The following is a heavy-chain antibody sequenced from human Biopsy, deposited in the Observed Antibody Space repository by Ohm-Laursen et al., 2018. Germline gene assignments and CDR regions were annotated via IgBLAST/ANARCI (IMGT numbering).Heavy chain of an antibody. CDR1: GFTFSDYN. V-gene: IGHV3-11*01. Sequence: SLTLSCAVSGFTFSDYNMSWIRTAPRKGLEWVSYITSGGSTTDYADSVKGRFTISRDNSKSSLFLQRSRLRAEDTAFYYCTKEGRPKDYSSSFHSWGQGTLATVSS. D-gene: IGHD6-13*01. J-gene: IGHJ4*02. CDR3: TKEGRPKDYSSSFHS. CDR2: ITSGGSTT.